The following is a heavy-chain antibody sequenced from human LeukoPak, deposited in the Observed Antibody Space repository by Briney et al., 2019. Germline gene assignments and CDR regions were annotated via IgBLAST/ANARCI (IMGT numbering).Heavy chain of an antibody. D-gene: IGHD6-19*01. J-gene: IGHJ4*02. CDR3: ASGIAVAGSFHY. V-gene: IGHV3-9*01. CDR2: ISWNSGSI. Sequence: GGSLRLSCAASGFTFDDYAMHWVRQAPGKGLEWVSGISWNSGSIGYADSVKGRFTISRDNAKNSLYLQMNSLRAEDTALYYCASGIAVAGSFHYWGQGTLVTVSS. CDR1: GFTFDDYA.